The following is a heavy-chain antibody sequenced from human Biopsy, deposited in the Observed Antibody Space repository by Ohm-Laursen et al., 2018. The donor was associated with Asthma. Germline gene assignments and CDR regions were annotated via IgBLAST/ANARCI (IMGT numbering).Heavy chain of an antibody. CDR1: GDTFINYA. D-gene: IGHD3-9*01. Sequence: GASVKVSCKASGDTFINYAIHWVRQAPGQRLEWLGGINTGYGNTKYSQKFQGIVTITGDTSASTAYMDLTSLRSEDTAVYYCTSACYYFLTKQVYYAIAIWGQGTVVTVSS. CDR2: INTGYGNT. CDR3: TSACYYFLTKQVYYAIAI. J-gene: IGHJ3*02. V-gene: IGHV1-3*04.